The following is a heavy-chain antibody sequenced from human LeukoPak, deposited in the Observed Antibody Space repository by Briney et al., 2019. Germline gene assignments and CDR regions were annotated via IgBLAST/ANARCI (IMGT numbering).Heavy chain of an antibody. Sequence: GASVKVSCKASGYTFNNYDINWLRQATRQGLEWMGWMKPNTGKTGYAQNFQGRVTMTSNTSISTAYMELSSLRSDDTAVYYCARSAEISGYWPKVVVDVWGQGTTVTVSS. D-gene: IGHD3-22*01. V-gene: IGHV1-8*01. J-gene: IGHJ6*02. CDR1: GYTFNNYD. CDR3: ARSAEISGYWPKVVVDV. CDR2: MKPNTGKT.